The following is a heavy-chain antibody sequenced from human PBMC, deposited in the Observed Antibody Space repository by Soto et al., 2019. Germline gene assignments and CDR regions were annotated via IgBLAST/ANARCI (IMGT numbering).Heavy chain of an antibody. J-gene: IGHJ5*02. V-gene: IGHV3-21*01. CDR3: VRSGTARLLRHSWFDT. D-gene: IGHD2-21*01. CDR2: ITTSSAYI. Sequence: EVQLVESGGGLVKPGGSLRLSCAASGFTFNTYDMNWVRQAPGKGLEWVSSITTSSAYIYYADSLKGRITISRDNAKNSLSLKMNSLRAEDTAGYYCVRSGTARLLRHSWFDTWGQGTLVTVSS. CDR1: GFTFNTYD.